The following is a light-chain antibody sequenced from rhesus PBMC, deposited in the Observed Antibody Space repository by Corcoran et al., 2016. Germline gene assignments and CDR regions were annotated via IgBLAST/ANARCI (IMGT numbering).Light chain of an antibody. Sequence: EIVMTQSPATLALSPGERATLSCRASQSVSSYLAWYQQKPGQAPRLLIYGSSSRATGIPDSFSGRGSGTEFTLTISSLEPEDVGVYFCLQSSNWLTFGGGTKVEIK. V-gene: IGKV3-24*04. CDR3: LQSSNWLT. CDR1: QSVSSY. CDR2: GSS. J-gene: IGKJ4*01.